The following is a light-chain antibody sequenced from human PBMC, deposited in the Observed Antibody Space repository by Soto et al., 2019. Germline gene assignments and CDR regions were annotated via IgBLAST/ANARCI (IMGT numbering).Light chain of an antibody. Sequence: QSALTRPASVSGSPGQSITISCTGTSSDVGSYNSVSWYQQHPGKAPKLMIYEVSNRPSGISNRFTGSKSGNTASLTISGLQAEDEADYYCSSYASSTSYVFGTGTKLTVL. CDR2: EVS. CDR1: SSDVGSYNS. CDR3: SSYASSTSYV. J-gene: IGLJ1*01. V-gene: IGLV2-14*01.